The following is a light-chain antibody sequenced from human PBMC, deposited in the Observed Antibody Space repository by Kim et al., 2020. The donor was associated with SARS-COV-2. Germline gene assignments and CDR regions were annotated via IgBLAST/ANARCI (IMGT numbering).Light chain of an antibody. CDR2: KAS. CDR1: QSIGPW. V-gene: IGKV1-5*03. J-gene: IGKJ4*01. Sequence: DIQLTQSPSTLSAFVGDRVTITCRASQSIGPWLAWYQQKPGKAPKFLIYKASTLESGVSSRFGGSGSGTEFTLTISSLQPDDVATYYCQQYNSFSRLTFGGGTKVDIK. CDR3: QQYNSFSRLT.